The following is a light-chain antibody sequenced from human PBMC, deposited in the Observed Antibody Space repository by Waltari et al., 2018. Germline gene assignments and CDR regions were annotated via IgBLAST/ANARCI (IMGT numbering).Light chain of an antibody. V-gene: IGKV3-15*01. CDR3: HQYHNWPLT. Sequence: DIVMTQSPATLSVYPGESATPSCRASQSIGTNLAWYQQKPGQAPKLLIYGASTRATGIPARFSGSASGTEFTLTITSLQTEDFEVYYCHQYHNWPLTFGPGTRVDIK. CDR2: GAS. J-gene: IGKJ3*01. CDR1: QSIGTN.